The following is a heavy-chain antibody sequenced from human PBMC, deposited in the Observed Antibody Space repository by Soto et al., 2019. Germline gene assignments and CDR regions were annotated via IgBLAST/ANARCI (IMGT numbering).Heavy chain of an antibody. D-gene: IGHD2-8*01. Sequence: PGGSLRLSCAASGFTFSSYAMSWVRQAPGKGLEWVSAISGSGGGTYYADSMKGRFTISRDNSKNTLYLQMNSLRAEDTAIYYCAKGYCTNGVCSRVPDAWGQGTLVTVSS. CDR1: GFTFSSYA. V-gene: IGHV3-23*01. CDR2: ISGSGGGT. CDR3: AKGYCTNGVCSRVPDA. J-gene: IGHJ5*02.